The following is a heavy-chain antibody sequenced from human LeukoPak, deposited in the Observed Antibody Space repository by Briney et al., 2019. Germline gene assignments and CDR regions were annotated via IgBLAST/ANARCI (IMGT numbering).Heavy chain of an antibody. CDR3: ASSHSSGWYYFDY. CDR1: GFTFSTYA. J-gene: IGHJ4*02. CDR2: ISYDGSNK. V-gene: IGHV3-30-3*01. Sequence: GGSLRVSCAASGFTFSTYAMHWVRQAPGKGLEWVAVISYDGSNKYYADSVKGRFTISRDNSKNTLYLQMNSLRAEDTAVYYCASSHSSGWYYFDYWGQGTLVTVSS. D-gene: IGHD6-19*01.